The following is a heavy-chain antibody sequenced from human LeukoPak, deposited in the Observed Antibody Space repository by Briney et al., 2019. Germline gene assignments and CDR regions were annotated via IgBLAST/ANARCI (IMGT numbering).Heavy chain of an antibody. CDR1: GGSFSGYY. Sequence: PSETLSLTCAVYGGSFSGYYWSWIRQPPGKGLEWIGEINHSGSTNYNPSLKSRVTISVDTSKNQFSLKLSSVTAADTAVYYCARDTLLDGSRQWDYFDYWGQGTLVTVSS. CDR2: INHSGST. D-gene: IGHD1-26*01. CDR3: ARDTLLDGSRQWDYFDY. V-gene: IGHV4-34*01. J-gene: IGHJ4*02.